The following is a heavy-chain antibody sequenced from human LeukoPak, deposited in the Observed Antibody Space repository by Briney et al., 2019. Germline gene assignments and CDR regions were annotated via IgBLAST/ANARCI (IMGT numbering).Heavy chain of an antibody. CDR3: ARDPVEDSSGYYYFDY. D-gene: IGHD3-22*01. Sequence: GGSLRLSCAASGFSFSIYSLNWVRQAPGKGLEWVSYISHTGSTMSYADSVKGRFTISRDNSKNTLYLQMNSLRAEDTAVYYCARDPVEDSSGYYYFDYWGQGTLVTVSP. J-gene: IGHJ4*02. CDR2: ISHTGSTM. V-gene: IGHV3-48*01. CDR1: GFSFSIYS.